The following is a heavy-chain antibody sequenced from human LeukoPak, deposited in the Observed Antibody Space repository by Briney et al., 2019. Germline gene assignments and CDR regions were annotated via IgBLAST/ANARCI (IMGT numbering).Heavy chain of an antibody. V-gene: IGHV3-66*01. CDR1: GFTVSSSY. Sequence: GRSLRLSCAASGFTVSSSYMSWVRQAPGKGLEWVSLIYSAGSTYYADSVKGRFTISRDNSKNTLYLQVNSLRAEDTAVYYCARKTPRFGDYDYWGQGTLVTVSS. J-gene: IGHJ4*02. CDR2: IYSAGST. D-gene: IGHD2-15*01. CDR3: ARKTPRFGDYDY.